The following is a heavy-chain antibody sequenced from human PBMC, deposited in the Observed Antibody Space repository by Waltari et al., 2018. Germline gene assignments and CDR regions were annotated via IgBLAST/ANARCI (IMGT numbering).Heavy chain of an antibody. CDR3: ARKAGSGYPYGPFYYDN. CDR2: INVDGGYM. J-gene: IGHJ4*02. CDR1: GFRFGDYW. D-gene: IGHD5-12*01. Sequence: EVHLAESGGGVVQPGGSLRLSCTGSGFRFGDYWMHWVRQAPGKGLECVSRINVDGGYMSDGESGKGGCTISRDKAKNTVCLQLNRLRADDTAVYFCARKAGSGYPYGPFYYDNWGQGTLVTVSS. V-gene: IGHV3-74*01.